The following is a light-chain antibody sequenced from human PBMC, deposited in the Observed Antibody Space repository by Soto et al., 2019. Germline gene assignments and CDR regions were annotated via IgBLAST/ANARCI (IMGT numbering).Light chain of an antibody. CDR3: QQYGSSGT. V-gene: IGKV3-20*01. J-gene: IGKJ1*01. CDR1: QGVRSSY. Sequence: EIVLTQTPYTLSWSQGESATLSCMASQGVRSSYLAWHQQTLGQAPRLLIYGASNRAIGTSDMFSGSGSGTDFTLTISRLEPEDFAVYYCQQYGSSGTFGQGTKVDI. CDR2: GAS.